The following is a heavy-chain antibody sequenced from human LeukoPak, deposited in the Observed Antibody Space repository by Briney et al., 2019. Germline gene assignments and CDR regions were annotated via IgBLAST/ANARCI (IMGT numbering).Heavy chain of an antibody. V-gene: IGHV4-34*01. CDR3: ARGLRRYYYDSSGTGAFDI. J-gene: IGHJ3*02. Sequence: SETLSLTCAVYGGSFSGYYWSWIRQPPGKGLEWIGEINHSGSTNYNPSLKSRVTISVDTSKNQFSLKLSSVTAAGTAVYYCARGLRRYYYDSSGTGAFDIWGQGTMVTVSS. CDR2: INHSGST. D-gene: IGHD3-22*01. CDR1: GGSFSGYY.